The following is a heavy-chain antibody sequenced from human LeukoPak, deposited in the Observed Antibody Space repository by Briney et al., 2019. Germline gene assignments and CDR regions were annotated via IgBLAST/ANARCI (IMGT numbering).Heavy chain of an antibody. Sequence: SETLSLTCTVSGGSISSGSYYWSWIRQPAGKGLEWIGRIYTSGSTNYNPSLKSRVTISVDTSKNQFSLKLSSVTAADTAVYYCARGGGNSDYWGQGTLVTVSS. D-gene: IGHD4-23*01. CDR1: GGSISSGSYY. V-gene: IGHV4-61*02. CDR3: ARGGGNSDY. J-gene: IGHJ4*02. CDR2: IYTSGST.